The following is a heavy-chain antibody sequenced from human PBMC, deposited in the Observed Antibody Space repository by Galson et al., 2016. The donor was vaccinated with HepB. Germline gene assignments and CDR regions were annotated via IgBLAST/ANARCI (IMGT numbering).Heavy chain of an antibody. V-gene: IGHV3-30-3*01. Sequence: SLRLSCAASRFTFSRNAMHWVRQAPGKGLDWVAAISYDGRDKYYADSVKGRFTISRDNAKNSLYLEMNSLRPEDTALYYCAKDFGDYYGSGTFLTYLDFWGHGTRVTVSS. D-gene: IGHD3-10*01. CDR3: AKDFGDYYGSGTFLTYLDF. CDR1: RFTFSRNA. CDR2: ISYDGRDK. J-gene: IGHJ4*01.